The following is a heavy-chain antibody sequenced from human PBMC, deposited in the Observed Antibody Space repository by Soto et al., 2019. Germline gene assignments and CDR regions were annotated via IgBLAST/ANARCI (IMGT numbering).Heavy chain of an antibody. CDR3: ARECNDWPNYYYGMDV. Sequence: QVQLVQSGAEVKKPGASVKVSCKASGYTFTSYGISWVRQAPGQGLEWMGWISAYNGNTTYAQKLQGRVTMTTDTSTSTAYMELRSLRSDDTAVYYCARECNDWPNYYYGMDVWGQGTTVTVSS. V-gene: IGHV1-18*01. D-gene: IGHD1-1*01. CDR1: GYTFTSYG. CDR2: ISAYNGNT. J-gene: IGHJ6*02.